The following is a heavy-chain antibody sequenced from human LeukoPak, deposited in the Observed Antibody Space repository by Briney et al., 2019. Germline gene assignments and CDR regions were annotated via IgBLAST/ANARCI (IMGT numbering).Heavy chain of an antibody. CDR2: IRFDGGNT. Sequence: GGSLRLSCAASGFTFNHYAVHWVRQAPGKGLEWVAFIRFDGGNTYYADSVKGRFTISRDNSNNMVYLQMNSLRGEDTAVYYCARDLGTDYWGQGTLVTVSS. CDR1: GFTFNHYA. CDR3: ARDLGTDY. V-gene: IGHV3-30*02. D-gene: IGHD7-27*01. J-gene: IGHJ4*02.